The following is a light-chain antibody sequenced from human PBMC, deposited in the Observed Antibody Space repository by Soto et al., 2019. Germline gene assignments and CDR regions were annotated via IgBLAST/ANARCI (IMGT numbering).Light chain of an antibody. V-gene: IGKV3-15*01. CDR1: QSVRTN. Sequence: EIVMTQSPATLSVSPGERATLSCRASQSVRTNLAWDQQKPGQAPRLLIYGASTRATGIPARFSGSGSGIELTLTISSLQSEDFAVYYCQQYNNWPLTFGQGTKVEIK. CDR2: GAS. CDR3: QQYNNWPLT. J-gene: IGKJ1*01.